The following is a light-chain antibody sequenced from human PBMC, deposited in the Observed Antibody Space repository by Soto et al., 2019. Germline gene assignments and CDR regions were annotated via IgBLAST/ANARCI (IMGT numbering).Light chain of an antibody. CDR2: EVT. CDR1: SSDVGGYSY. V-gene: IGLV2-8*01. J-gene: IGLJ3*02. CDR3: SSYAASNNFYFV. Sequence: QSALTQPPPASGSPGQSVTISCTGTSSDVGGYSYVSWYQQYPGRAPKLMIYEVTKRPSGVPDRFSGSKSGNTASLTVSGLQAEDEADYYCSSYAASNNFYFVFGGGTKVTVL.